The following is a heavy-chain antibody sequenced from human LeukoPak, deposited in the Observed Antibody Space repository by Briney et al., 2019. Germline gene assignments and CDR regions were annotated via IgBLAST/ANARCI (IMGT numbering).Heavy chain of an antibody. CDR3: ARVDSSYGYAGGNYFDY. J-gene: IGHJ4*02. Sequence: SETLSLTCTVSGGSISSYYWNWIRQPPGKGLEWIGSINYSGSTYYNPSLKSRVTISVDTSKNQFSLKLSSVTAADTAVYYCARVDSSYGYAGGNYFDYWGQGTLVTVSS. CDR2: INYSGST. D-gene: IGHD5-18*01. V-gene: IGHV4-59*08. CDR1: GGSISSYY.